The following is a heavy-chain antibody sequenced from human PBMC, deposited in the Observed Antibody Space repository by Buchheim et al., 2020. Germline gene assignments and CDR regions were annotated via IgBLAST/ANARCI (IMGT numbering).Heavy chain of an antibody. V-gene: IGHV3-23*01. CDR3: AKAIPSWYFDL. Sequence: EVQLLQSGGGLIQPGGSLKLSCAASGFTFSSYDMSWVRQAPGKGLEWVAAIGLNGGTTDSVKGRFTISRDNSKNTLYLQMNSLRADDTAVYYCAKAIPSWYFDLWGRGTL. CDR1: GFTFSSYD. J-gene: IGHJ2*01. CDR2: IGLNGGT. D-gene: IGHD2-2*02.